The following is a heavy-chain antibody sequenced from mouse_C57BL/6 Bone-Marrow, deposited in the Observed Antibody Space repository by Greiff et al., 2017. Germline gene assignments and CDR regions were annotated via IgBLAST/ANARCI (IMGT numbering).Heavy chain of an antibody. CDR3: ARDDYDLYYFDC. J-gene: IGHJ2*01. Sequence: VQLQQPGAELVKPGASVKLSCKASGYTFTSYWMQWVKQRPGQGLEWIGEIDPSDSYTNYNQKFKGKATLTVDTSSSTAYMQLSSLTSEDSAVYYCARDDYDLYYFDCWGKGTTLTVAS. CDR1: GYTFTSYW. CDR2: IDPSDSYT. D-gene: IGHD2-4*01. V-gene: IGHV1-50*01.